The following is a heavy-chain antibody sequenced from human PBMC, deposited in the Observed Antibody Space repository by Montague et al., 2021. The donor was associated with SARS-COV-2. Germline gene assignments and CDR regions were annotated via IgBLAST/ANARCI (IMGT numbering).Heavy chain of an antibody. CDR3: AREGGITIIGVVILYYFDY. CDR2: IDTSGST. J-gene: IGHJ4*02. Sequence: TLSLTCTVSGGSISSGSYYWSWIRQPAGKGLEWIGRIDTSGSTNYNPSLKSRVTISVDTSKNQFSLKLSSITAADTAVYYCAREGGITIIGVVILYYFDYWGQGTLVTVSS. V-gene: IGHV4-61*02. D-gene: IGHD3-3*01. CDR1: GGSISSGSYY.